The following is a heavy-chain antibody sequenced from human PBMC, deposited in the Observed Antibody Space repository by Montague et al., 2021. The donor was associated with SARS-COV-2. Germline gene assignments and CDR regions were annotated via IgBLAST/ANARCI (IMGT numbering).Heavy chain of an antibody. J-gene: IGHJ6*02. Sequence: SETLSLTCYVSGGSIRNYYWSWIRQPAGKGLEWIGRIYSSGSINYNPSLKTRITLSVDTSKNQLSLRLNSVTAADTAVYHCARNPGEYYGMDVWGQGTTVTVSS. V-gene: IGHV4-4*07. CDR3: ARNPGEYYGMDV. D-gene: IGHD3-16*01. CDR2: IYSSGSI. CDR1: GGSIRNYY.